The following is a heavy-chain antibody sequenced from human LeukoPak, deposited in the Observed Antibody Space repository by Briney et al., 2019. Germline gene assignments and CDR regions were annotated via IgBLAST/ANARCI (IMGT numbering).Heavy chain of an antibody. Sequence: GGALRHSCASSGFTFSDYYMSWIRQAPGKGVGWVSYISSSGSTIYFADSVKGRFTISRDNGKNSLYLQMNRLRAEDTAVYYCARVQGRGAFDIWGQGTMVTVSS. CDR2: ISSSGSTI. V-gene: IGHV3-11*01. J-gene: IGHJ3*02. CDR1: GFTFSDYY. CDR3: ARVQGRGAFDI.